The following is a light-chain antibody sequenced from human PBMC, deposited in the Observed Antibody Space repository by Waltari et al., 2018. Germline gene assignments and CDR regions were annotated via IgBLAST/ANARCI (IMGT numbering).Light chain of an antibody. CDR1: QSVGSNY. Sequence: EIVLTQSPCTLSLSPVERATLSCRASQSVGSNYLVWYQQKPGQAPRLLIYGASSRATGIPDRFTGSGSGTDFTLTISRLEPEDFAVYYCQQYGTSSSFGQGTRLEIK. CDR2: GAS. CDR3: QQYGTSSS. V-gene: IGKV3-20*01. J-gene: IGKJ5*01.